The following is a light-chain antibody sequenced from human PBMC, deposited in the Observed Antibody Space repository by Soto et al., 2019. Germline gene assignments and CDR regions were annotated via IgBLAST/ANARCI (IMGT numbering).Light chain of an antibody. CDR2: RNN. V-gene: IGLV1-47*01. CDR1: RSNIESNY. CDR3: ATWDDTLNGVV. J-gene: IGLJ2*01. Sequence: QPVLTQPPSASGTPGQRVTISCSGSRSNIESNYVYWYQQLPVTAPKLVIYRNNERPSGVPDRFSGSKSGTSASLAISGLRSEDEADYYCATWDDTLNGVVFGGGTKVTVL.